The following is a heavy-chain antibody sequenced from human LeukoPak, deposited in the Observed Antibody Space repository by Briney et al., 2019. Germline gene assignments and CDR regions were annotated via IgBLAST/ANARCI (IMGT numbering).Heavy chain of an antibody. J-gene: IGHJ4*02. D-gene: IGHD3-22*01. Sequence: PGRSLRLSCAASGFTFSSYGMHWVRQAPGKGLEWVAGIWYDGSNKYYADSVKGRFTISRDNSKNTLYLQMNSLRAEDTAVYYCARGTDYYDSTGFDYWGQGTLVTVSS. CDR3: ARGTDYYDSTGFDY. CDR1: GFTFSSYG. V-gene: IGHV3-33*01. CDR2: IWYDGSNK.